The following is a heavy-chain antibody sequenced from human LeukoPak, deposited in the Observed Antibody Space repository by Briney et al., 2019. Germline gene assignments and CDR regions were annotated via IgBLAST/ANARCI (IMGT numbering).Heavy chain of an antibody. CDR3: ARRLFWSAYYDY. D-gene: IGHD3-3*01. CDR1: GGSFSGYY. Sequence: SETLSLTCAVYGGSFSGYYWSWIRQPPGKGLEWLGEINQSGSTNYNPSLKSRVTISIDTSKNQSSLKLRSVTAADKAIYYCARRLFWSAYYDYWGQGTLVTVSS. J-gene: IGHJ4*02. CDR2: INQSGST. V-gene: IGHV4-34*01.